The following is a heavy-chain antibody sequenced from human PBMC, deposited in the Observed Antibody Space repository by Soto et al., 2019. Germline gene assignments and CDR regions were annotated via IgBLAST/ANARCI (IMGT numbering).Heavy chain of an antibody. V-gene: IGHV4-31*03. CDR1: GGSISSGGYY. J-gene: IGHJ5*02. Sequence: QVQLQESGPGLVKPSQTLSLTCTVSGGSISSGGYYWSWIRQHPGKGLEWFGYIYYSGSTYYNPSLKSRVTISVDTSKNQFSLKLSSVTAADTAVYYCARVWELGIFYWRWFDPWGQGTLVTVSS. CDR3: ARVWELGIFYWRWFDP. D-gene: IGHD7-27*01. CDR2: IYYSGST.